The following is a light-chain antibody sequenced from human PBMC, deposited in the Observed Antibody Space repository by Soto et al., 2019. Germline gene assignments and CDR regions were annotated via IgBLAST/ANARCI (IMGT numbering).Light chain of an antibody. CDR1: QTISNY. J-gene: IGKJ5*01. CDR3: QQRNSWPIT. CDR2: DTS. Sequence: EIVLTQSPATLSLSPGERATLSCRASQTISNYLAWYQQKPGQAPRLLIYDTSNRATGIPVRFSGSGSGTDFTLTISSLEPEDIAVYYCQQRNSWPITFGQGTRLEIK. V-gene: IGKV3-11*01.